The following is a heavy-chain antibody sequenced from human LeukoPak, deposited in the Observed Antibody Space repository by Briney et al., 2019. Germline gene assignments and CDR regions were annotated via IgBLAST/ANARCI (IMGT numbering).Heavy chain of an antibody. D-gene: IGHD3-10*01. V-gene: IGHV1-46*01. CDR3: ARDRITMVRGVIKGAFDI. CDR1: GYTFTSYY. J-gene: IGHJ4*02. Sequence: ASVKVSCKASGYTFTSYYMHWVRQAPGQGLEWMGIINPSGGSTSYAQKFQGRVTMTRDMSTSTVYMELSSLRSEDTAVYYCARDRITMVRGVIKGAFDIWGQGTLVTVSS. CDR2: INPSGGST.